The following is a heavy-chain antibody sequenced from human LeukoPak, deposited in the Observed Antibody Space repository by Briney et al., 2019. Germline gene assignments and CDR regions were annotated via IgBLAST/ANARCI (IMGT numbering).Heavy chain of an antibody. CDR1: GGSFSGYY. Sequence: SETLSLTCAVYGGSFSGYYWSWIRQPPGKGLEWIGEINHSGGTNYNPSLKSRVTISVDRSKNQFSLKLSSLTAADTAVYYCARGSSIAVAGTGCYFDYWGQGTLVTVSS. CDR2: INHSGGT. J-gene: IGHJ4*02. D-gene: IGHD6-19*01. V-gene: IGHV4-34*01. CDR3: ARGSSIAVAGTGCYFDY.